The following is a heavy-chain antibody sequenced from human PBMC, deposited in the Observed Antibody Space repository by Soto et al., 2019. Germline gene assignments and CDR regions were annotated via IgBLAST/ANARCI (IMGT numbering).Heavy chain of an antibody. J-gene: IGHJ6*02. CDR2: VNPGDSDI. CDR1: GYSFTTYW. CDR3: ARHEQFYYYYYGMDV. V-gene: IGHV5-51*01. D-gene: IGHD4-4*01. Sequence: GESLKISCKASGYSFTTYWIAWVRQMPGKGLEWMGIVNPGDSDIRYSPSFQGQVTISADNSISTAYLQWSSLKASDTAMYYCARHEQFYYYYYGMDVWGQGTAVTVSS.